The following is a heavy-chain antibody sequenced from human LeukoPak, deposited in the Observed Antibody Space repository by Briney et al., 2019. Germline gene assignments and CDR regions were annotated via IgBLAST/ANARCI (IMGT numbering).Heavy chain of an antibody. Sequence: GGSLRLSCASSGFTFTAYSMNWVRQAPGRGLEWISFISSTGHCIYYADSLKGRFTISRGNANSSLYLQISTLKAEDTAVYYCTRQWLRVMDVWGKGTTVTVSS. CDR2: ISSTGHCI. J-gene: IGHJ6*04. V-gene: IGHV3-21*01. CDR1: GFTFTAYS. CDR3: TRQWLRVMDV. D-gene: IGHD6-19*01.